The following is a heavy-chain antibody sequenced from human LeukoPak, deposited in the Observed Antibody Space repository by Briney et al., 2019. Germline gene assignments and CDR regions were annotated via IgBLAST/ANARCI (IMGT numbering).Heavy chain of an antibody. CDR2: IYYSGST. CDR3: ARDMVKGSGWWGY. V-gene: IGHV4-39*07. D-gene: IGHD6-19*01. CDR1: GGSISSSRYY. J-gene: IGHJ4*02. Sequence: SETLPLTCTVSGGSISSSRYYWGWIRQPPGRGLEWIGSIYYSGSTYYNPSLKSRVTISVDTSKNQFSLKLSSVTAADTAVYYCARDMVKGSGWWGYWGQGTLVTVSS.